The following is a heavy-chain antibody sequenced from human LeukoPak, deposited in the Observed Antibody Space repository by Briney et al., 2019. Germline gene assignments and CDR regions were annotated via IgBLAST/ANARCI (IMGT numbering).Heavy chain of an antibody. D-gene: IGHD6-13*01. J-gene: IGHJ6*03. CDR2: INPNSGGT. Sequence: GASVKVSCKASGYTFTGYYMHWVRQAPGQGLEWMGWINPNSGGTNYAQKFQGRVTMTRDTSISTAYMELSRLRSDDTAVYYCARDGTAAAGSYMDVWGKGTTVTISS. V-gene: IGHV1-2*02. CDR3: ARDGTAAAGSYMDV. CDR1: GYTFTGYY.